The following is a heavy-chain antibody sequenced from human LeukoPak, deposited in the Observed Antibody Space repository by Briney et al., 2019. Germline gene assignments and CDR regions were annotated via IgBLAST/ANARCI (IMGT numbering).Heavy chain of an antibody. CDR1: GGSISSGDYY. Sequence: PSQTLSLTCTVSGGSISSGDYYWCWIRQPPGKGLEWIGYLYYSGSTYYNPSLKSRVTISVDTSKNQFSLKLSSVTAADTAVYYCATLERYCSSTSCYGGIDYWGQGTLVTVSS. J-gene: IGHJ4*02. CDR2: LYYSGST. CDR3: ATLERYCSSTSCYGGIDY. D-gene: IGHD2-2*01. V-gene: IGHV4-30-4*01.